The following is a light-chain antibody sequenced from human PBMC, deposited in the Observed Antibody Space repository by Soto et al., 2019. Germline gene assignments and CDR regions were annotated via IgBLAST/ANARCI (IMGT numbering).Light chain of an antibody. Sequence: EIVLTQSPATLSLSPGERVTLSCRASQNVNNFLAWYQHKPGQAPRLLIYDASNRAAGIPARFSGSGSGTDFTLTISSLEPEDFAVYYCQERRNWPPGTFGQGTKVDIK. CDR1: QNVNNF. CDR2: DAS. V-gene: IGKV3-11*01. J-gene: IGKJ1*01. CDR3: QERRNWPPGT.